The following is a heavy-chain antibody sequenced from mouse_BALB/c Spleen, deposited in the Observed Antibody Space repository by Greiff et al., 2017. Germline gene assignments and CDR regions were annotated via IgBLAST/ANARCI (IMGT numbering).Heavy chain of an antibody. D-gene: IGHD2-4*01. CDR2: ISSGGSYT. Sequence: EVMLVESGGGLVKPGGSLKLSCAASGFTFSSYAMSWVRQSPEKRLEWVAEISSGGSYTYYPDTVTGRFTISRDNAKNTLYLEMSSLRSEDTAMYYCARGGITTGFDYWGQGTTLTVSS. J-gene: IGHJ2*01. V-gene: IGHV5-9-4*01. CDR1: GFTFSSYA. CDR3: ARGGITTGFDY.